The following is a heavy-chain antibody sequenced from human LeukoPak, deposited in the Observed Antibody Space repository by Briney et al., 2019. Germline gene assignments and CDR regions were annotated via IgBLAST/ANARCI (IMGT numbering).Heavy chain of an antibody. CDR2: IYTSGST. J-gene: IGHJ5*02. CDR1: GGSISSYY. D-gene: IGHD6-13*01. V-gene: IGHV4-4*09. CDR3: ARGATYSSSWYGVNWFDP. Sequence: PSETLSLTCTVSGGSISSYYWSWVRQPPGKGLEWIGYIYTSGSTNYNPSLKSRVTISVDTSKNQFSLKLSSVTAADTAVYCCARGATYSSSWYGVNWFDPWGQGTLVTVSS.